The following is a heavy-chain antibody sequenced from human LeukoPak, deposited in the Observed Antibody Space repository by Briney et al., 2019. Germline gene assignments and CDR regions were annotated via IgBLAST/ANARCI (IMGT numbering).Heavy chain of an antibody. D-gene: IGHD3-22*01. V-gene: IGHV3-23*01. CDR2: ISGSGGST. CDR3: AKDILRYYYDSSGYSDY. CDR1: AFTFSSYA. J-gene: IGHJ4*02. Sequence: GGSLRLSCAASAFTFSSYAMSWVRQAPGKGLEWVSAISGSGGSTYYADSVKGRFTISRDNSKNTLYLQMNSLRAEDTAVYYCAKDILRYYYDSSGYSDYWGQGTLVTVSS.